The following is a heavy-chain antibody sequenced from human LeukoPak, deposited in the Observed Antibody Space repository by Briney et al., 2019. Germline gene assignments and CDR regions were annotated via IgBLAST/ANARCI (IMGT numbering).Heavy chain of an antibody. Sequence: ASVKVSCKASGYTFTGYYMHWVRQAPGQGLEWMGWINPNSGGTNYAQKFQGRVTMTRDTSNSTAYMELSRLRSDDTAVYYCARGDIVVVPAAIDLSFDYWGQGTLVTVSS. J-gene: IGHJ4*02. CDR1: GYTFTGYY. D-gene: IGHD2-2*01. V-gene: IGHV1-2*02. CDR2: INPNSGGT. CDR3: ARGDIVVVPAAIDLSFDY.